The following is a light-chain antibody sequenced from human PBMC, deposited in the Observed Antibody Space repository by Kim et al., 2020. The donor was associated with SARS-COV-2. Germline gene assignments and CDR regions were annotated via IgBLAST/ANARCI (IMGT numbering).Light chain of an antibody. V-gene: IGLV2-14*03. Sequence: QSALTQPASVSGSPGQSITISCSGINSDVGYNYVSWYQHHPGKAPKLLIFDVSQRPSGISGRFSGSQSGDTASLTISGLQAEDEADYYCSSYTLNNLFVLFGGGTQLTVL. CDR1: NSDVGYNY. CDR2: DVS. J-gene: IGLJ2*01. CDR3: SSYTLNNLFVL.